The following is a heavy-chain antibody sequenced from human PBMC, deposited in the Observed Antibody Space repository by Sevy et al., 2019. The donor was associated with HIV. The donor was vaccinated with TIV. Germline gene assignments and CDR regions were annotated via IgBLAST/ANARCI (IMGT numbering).Heavy chain of an antibody. D-gene: IGHD2-15*01. CDR3: ASRGYCGGGSCYSGPNDY. CDR2: ISWDTVNI. V-gene: IGHV3-9*01. Sequence: GGSLRLSCAASGFIFDDYAMHWVRQAPGKGLEWVSGISWDTVNIGYADSVKGRFTISRDNAKNSLYLQMNSLRAEDTAVYYCASRGYCGGGSCYSGPNDYWGQRTLVTVSS. J-gene: IGHJ4*02. CDR1: GFIFDDYA.